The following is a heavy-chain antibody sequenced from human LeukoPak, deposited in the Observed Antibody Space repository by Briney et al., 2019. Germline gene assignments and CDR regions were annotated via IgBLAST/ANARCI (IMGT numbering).Heavy chain of an antibody. J-gene: IGHJ4*02. CDR2: INHSGST. V-gene: IGHV4-34*01. Sequence: SETLSLTCAVYGRSFSGYYWSWIRQPPGKGLEWIGEINHSGSTSYNPSLKSRVTISVDTSKNQFSLKLSSVTAADTAVYYCARSELLWFGGVNSGFDYWGQGTLVTVSS. D-gene: IGHD3-10*01. CDR1: GRSFSGYY. CDR3: ARSELLWFGGVNSGFDY.